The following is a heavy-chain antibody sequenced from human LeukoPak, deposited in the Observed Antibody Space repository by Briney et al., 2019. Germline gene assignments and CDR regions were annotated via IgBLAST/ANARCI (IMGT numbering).Heavy chain of an antibody. D-gene: IGHD4-11*01. J-gene: IGHJ4*02. V-gene: IGHV3-33*06. Sequence: PGRSLRLSCAASRFTFSYYGMHWVRRAPGKGLEWVAVIWNDGTNRYYGDSVKGRFTISRDDSKNTVYLQMNGLRAGDTAVYYCAKDAQKGFDYSNSLEYWGQGTLVTVSS. CDR2: IWNDGTNR. CDR3: AKDAQKGFDYSNSLEY. CDR1: RFTFSYYG.